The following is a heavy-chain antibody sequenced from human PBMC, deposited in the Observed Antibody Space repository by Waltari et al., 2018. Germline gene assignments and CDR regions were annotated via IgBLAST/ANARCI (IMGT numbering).Heavy chain of an antibody. J-gene: IGHJ6*02. D-gene: IGHD2-15*01. CDR2: IDDSETT. V-gene: IGHV4-30-4*01. CDR1: GGSISSGLYH. CDR3: ARGPNCSGGICYSGRGPHYYYYGLDV. Sequence: QVQLQESGPGLVRPSQTLSLTCTVSGGSISSGLYHWPWIPQPPGRALEWIGFIDDSETTYYNPSRNSRPTISVDGSRNQFSLRVTSVTAADAGIYFCARGPNCSGGICYSGRGPHYYYYGLDVWGQGTTVTISS.